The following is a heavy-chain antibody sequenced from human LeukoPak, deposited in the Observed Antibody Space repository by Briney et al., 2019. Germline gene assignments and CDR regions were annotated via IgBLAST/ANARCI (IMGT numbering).Heavy chain of an antibody. CDR1: GGSFSGYY. V-gene: IGHV4-34*01. CDR3: ASLGYCSGGSCYWFFDY. J-gene: IGHJ4*02. CDR2: INHSGST. D-gene: IGHD2-15*01. Sequence: PSETLSLTCAVYGGSFSGYYWSWIRQPPGKGLEWIGEINHSGSTNYNPSLKSRVTISVDTSKNQFSLKLSSVTAADTAVYYCASLGYCSGGSCYWFFDYWGQGTLVTVSS.